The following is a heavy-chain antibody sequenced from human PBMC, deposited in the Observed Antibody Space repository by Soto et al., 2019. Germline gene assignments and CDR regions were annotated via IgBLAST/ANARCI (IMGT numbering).Heavy chain of an antibody. CDR1: GESISSSSSY. V-gene: IGHV4-39*01. J-gene: IGHJ5*02. CDR2: IDYSGNT. Sequence: QLQLQESGPGLVKPSDTLSLTCTVSGESISSSSSYWGWIRQPPGTGLEWIGTIDYSGNTYYTPSLKSRVSISVDTSNNHFCLKLSSVTAADTAVYSCPRHVTMDWFDPCGQGTLVTVSS. D-gene: IGHD3-3*01. CDR3: PRHVTMDWFDP.